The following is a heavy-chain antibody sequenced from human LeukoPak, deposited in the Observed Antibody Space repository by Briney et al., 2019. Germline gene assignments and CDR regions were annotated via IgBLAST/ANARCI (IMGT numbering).Heavy chain of an antibody. CDR2: IKHDGSEK. V-gene: IGHV3-7*01. J-gene: IGHJ4*02. Sequence: GGSLRLSCAATGFTSVNYAMSWVRQAPGKGLEWVASIKHDGSEKYYVDSVRGRFTISRDNTKNLLYLQMSSLRAEDTAVYYCATDRGWRTSGYYLYYFEYWGQGTLVTFSS. CDR1: GFTSVNYA. D-gene: IGHD3-3*01. CDR3: ATDRGWRTSGYYLYYFEY.